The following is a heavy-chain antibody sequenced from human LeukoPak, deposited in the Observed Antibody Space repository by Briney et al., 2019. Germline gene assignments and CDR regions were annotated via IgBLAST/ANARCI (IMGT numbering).Heavy chain of an antibody. D-gene: IGHD3-22*01. V-gene: IGHV3-23*01. Sequence: PGGSLRLSCAASGFTFSNYAMSWVRQAPGKGLEWVSSISGSGGSTHYADSVKGRFTISRDKTKNTLYLQMNSLRAEDTAVYYCAKSSYYDASGYYREYYFDYWGQGTLVTVSS. J-gene: IGHJ4*02. CDR3: AKSSYYDASGYYREYYFDY. CDR2: ISGSGGST. CDR1: GFTFSNYA.